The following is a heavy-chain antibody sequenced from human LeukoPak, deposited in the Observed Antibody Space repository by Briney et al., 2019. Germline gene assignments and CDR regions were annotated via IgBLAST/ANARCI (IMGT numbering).Heavy chain of an antibody. CDR3: ASYLYWWSDLGY. V-gene: IGHV3-53*01. D-gene: IGHD2-8*02. CDR2: IYSGGST. Sequence: GGSLRLSCAASGFTVSSNYMSWVRQAPGKGLEWVSVIYSGGSTYYADSVKGRFTISRDNAKNPLYLQMNSLRVEDTAVYYCASYLYWWSDLGYWGQGTLVTVSS. CDR1: GFTVSSNY. J-gene: IGHJ4*02.